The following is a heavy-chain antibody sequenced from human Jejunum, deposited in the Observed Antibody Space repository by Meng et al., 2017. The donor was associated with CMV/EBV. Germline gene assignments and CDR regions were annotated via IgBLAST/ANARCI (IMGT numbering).Heavy chain of an antibody. J-gene: IGHJ5*02. CDR2: IYYSGTA. D-gene: IGHD1-14*01. CDR3: ARVLIPPTITNLVPFDP. V-gene: IGHV4-30-4*01. CDR1: SNSRGDYY. Sequence: SNSRGDYYWSWIRQPPGKGLEWIGHIYYSGTAFYNPSLKSRVIMSADRSKHQLSLRLSSVTAADTAVYYCARVLIPPTITNLVPFDPWGQGTLVTVSS.